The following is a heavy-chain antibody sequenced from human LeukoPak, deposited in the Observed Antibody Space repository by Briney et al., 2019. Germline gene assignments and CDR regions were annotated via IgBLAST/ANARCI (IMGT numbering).Heavy chain of an antibody. Sequence: ASVKVSCKASGYTFTGYYMHWVRQAPGQGLEWMGWINPNSGGTNYAQKFQGRVTMTRDTSTSTAYMELSRLRSDDTAVYYCARDMKDYYDSSGLKYWGQGTLVTVSS. CDR1: GYTFTGYY. D-gene: IGHD3-22*01. V-gene: IGHV1-2*02. J-gene: IGHJ4*02. CDR2: INPNSGGT. CDR3: ARDMKDYYDSSGLKY.